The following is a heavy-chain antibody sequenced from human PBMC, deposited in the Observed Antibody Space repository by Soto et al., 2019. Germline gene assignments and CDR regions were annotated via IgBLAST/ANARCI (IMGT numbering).Heavy chain of an antibody. Sequence: ASVKVSCKASGGTFNIYTITWVRQAPGQGLEWMGRIIPVLGVADYAQKFLGRVTITADKSTSTAYMELTSLTSEDTAVYYCARASAVVPTAMDYFDFWGQGALVTVSS. CDR2: IIPVLGVA. J-gene: IGHJ4*02. V-gene: IGHV1-69*02. CDR3: ARASAVVPTAMDYFDF. D-gene: IGHD2-2*01. CDR1: GGTFNIYT.